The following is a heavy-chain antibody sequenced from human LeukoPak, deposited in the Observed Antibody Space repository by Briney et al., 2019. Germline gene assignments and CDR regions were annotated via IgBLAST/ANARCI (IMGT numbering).Heavy chain of an antibody. CDR2: ISNNGGYT. Sequence: PGGSLRLSCAASGFIFSSSAMSWVRQALGKGLEWVSAISNNGGYTYYADSVQGRFTISRDNSKSTLCLQMNSLRAEDTAVYYCAKQLGYCSDGSCYFPYWGQGTLVTVSS. D-gene: IGHD2-15*01. V-gene: IGHV3-23*01. CDR3: AKQLGYCSDGSCYFPY. CDR1: GFIFSSSA. J-gene: IGHJ4*02.